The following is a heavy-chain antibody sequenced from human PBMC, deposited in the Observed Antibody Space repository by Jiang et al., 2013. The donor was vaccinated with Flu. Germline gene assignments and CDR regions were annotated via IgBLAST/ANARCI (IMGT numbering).Heavy chain of an antibody. CDR3: ARAGYYYDSSGSESYFDY. D-gene: IGHD3-22*01. V-gene: IGHV5-51*01. J-gene: IGHJ4*02. CDR2: IYPGDSDT. CDR1: GYSFTSYW. Sequence: KISCKGSGYSFTSYWIGWVRQMPGKGLEWMGIIYPGDSDTRYSPSFQGQVTISADKSISTAYLQWSSLKASDTAMYYCARAGYYYDSSGSESYFDYWGQGTLVTVSS.